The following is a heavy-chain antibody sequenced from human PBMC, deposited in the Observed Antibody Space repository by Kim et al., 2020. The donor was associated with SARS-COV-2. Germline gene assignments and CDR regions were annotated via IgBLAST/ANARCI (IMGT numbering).Heavy chain of an antibody. D-gene: IGHD2-2*02. V-gene: IGHV3-23*01. CDR2: IGGSGDST. J-gene: IGHJ6*02. CDR3: ARGNSASCYSAMDV. Sequence: GGSLRLSCAASGFTFSSYAITWVRQAPGKGLEWVSCIGGSGDSTFYAGSVKGRFTISRDNSENTLYLQTNSLRVEDTVVYYCARGNSASCYSAMDVWGQGTTVTVSS. CDR1: GFTFSSYA.